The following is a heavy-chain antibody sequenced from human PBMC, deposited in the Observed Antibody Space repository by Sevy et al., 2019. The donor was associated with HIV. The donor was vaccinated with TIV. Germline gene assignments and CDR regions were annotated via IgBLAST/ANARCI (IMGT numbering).Heavy chain of an antibody. V-gene: IGHV3-43*01. D-gene: IGHD3-3*01. CDR1: GFTFDDYT. CDR2: ISWDGGST. Sequence: GGSLRLSCAASGFTFDDYTMHWVRQAPGKGLEWVSLISWDGGSTYYADSVKGRFTISRDNSKNSLYLQMNSLRTEDTALYYCAKAMPRFTILGVVTGGGRGVGGKGPRVPFSS. CDR3: AKAMPRFTILGVVTGGGRGV. J-gene: IGHJ6*04.